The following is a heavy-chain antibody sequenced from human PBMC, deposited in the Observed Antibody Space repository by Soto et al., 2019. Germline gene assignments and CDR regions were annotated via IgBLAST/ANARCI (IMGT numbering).Heavy chain of an antibody. J-gene: IGHJ3*02. V-gene: IGHV3-9*01. CDR1: GFTFDDYA. CDR3: AKKVLNGYFVSLSPDAFDI. D-gene: IGHD3-9*01. Sequence: GGSLRLSCAASGFTFDDYAMHWVRQAPGKGLEWVSGISWNSGSIGYADSVKGRFTISRDNAKNSLYLQMNSLKAEDTALYYCAKKVLNGYFVSLSPDAFDIWGQGTMVTVSS. CDR2: ISWNSGSI.